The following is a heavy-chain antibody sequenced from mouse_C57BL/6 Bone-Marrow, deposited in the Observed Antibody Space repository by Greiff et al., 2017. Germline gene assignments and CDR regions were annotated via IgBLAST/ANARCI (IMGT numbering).Heavy chain of an antibody. J-gene: IGHJ4*01. D-gene: IGHD1-1*01. V-gene: IGHV1-74*01. CDR2: IHPSDSDT. CDR3: TITYYCGSSFYYAMDY. Sequence: QVQLQQPGAELVKPGASVMVSCKASGYTFPSYWMHWVKQRPGQGLEWIGRIHPSDSDTNYNQKFKGKATLTVDKSSSTAYMQLSSLTSEDSAVYYCTITYYCGSSFYYAMDYWGQGTSVTVSS. CDR1: GYTFPSYW.